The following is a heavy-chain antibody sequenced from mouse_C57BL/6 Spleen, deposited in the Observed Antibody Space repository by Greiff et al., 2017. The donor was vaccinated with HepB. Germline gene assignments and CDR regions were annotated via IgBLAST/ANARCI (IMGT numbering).Heavy chain of an antibody. Sequence: QVQLQQPGAELVMPGASVKLSCKASGYTFTSYWMHWVKQRPGQGLEWIGEIDPSDSYTNYNQKFKGKSTLTVDKSSSTAYMQLSSLTSADAAVCYCARVFRGYAMDYWGQGTSVTVSS. CDR1: GYTFTSYW. J-gene: IGHJ4*01. CDR3: ARVFRGYAMDY. CDR2: IDPSDSYT. V-gene: IGHV1-69*01.